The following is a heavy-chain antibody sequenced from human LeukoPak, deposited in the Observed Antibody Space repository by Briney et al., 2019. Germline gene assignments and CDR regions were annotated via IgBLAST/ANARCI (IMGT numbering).Heavy chain of an antibody. D-gene: IGHD3-10*01. CDR3: ARSRMVRGVNDAFDM. Sequence: WASVKVSCKASGYTFTGYYMHWVRQAPGQGLEWMGWINPNSGGTNYAQKFQGRVTMTRDTSISTAYMELSRLRSDDTAVYYCARSRMVRGVNDAFDMWGQGTVVTVSS. J-gene: IGHJ3*02. V-gene: IGHV1-2*02. CDR1: GYTFTGYY. CDR2: INPNSGGT.